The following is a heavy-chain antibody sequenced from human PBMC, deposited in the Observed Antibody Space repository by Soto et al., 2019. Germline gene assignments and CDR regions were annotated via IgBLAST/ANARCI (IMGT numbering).Heavy chain of an antibody. V-gene: IGHV1-69*01. D-gene: IGHD3-3*01. CDR3: AADYDGLLS. Sequence: QVQLVQTGAEVKRPGSSVNVSCTASRGTFSNYAILWVRQAPGQGLEWMGGIVPIHDTTDYAQKFQGRVTITADEPSSAAYMEVRSLRSEDTAVYYCAADYDGLLSWGQGTLVTVSS. CDR2: IVPIHDTT. CDR1: RGTFSNYA. J-gene: IGHJ5*02.